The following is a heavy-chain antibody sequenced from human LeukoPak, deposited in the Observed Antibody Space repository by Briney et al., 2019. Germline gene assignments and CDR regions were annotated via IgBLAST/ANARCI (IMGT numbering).Heavy chain of an antibody. J-gene: IGHJ4*02. V-gene: IGHV4-39*01. D-gene: IGHD6-6*01. CDR3: ARSLGDSSSSG. CDR2: IYYSGST. CDR1: GGSISSSSYY. Sequence: PSETLSLTCTVSGGSISSSSYYWGWIRQPPGKGLEWIGSIYYSGSTYYIPSLKSRVTISVDTSKNQFSLKLSSVTAADTAVYYCARSLGDSSSSGWGQGTLVTVSS.